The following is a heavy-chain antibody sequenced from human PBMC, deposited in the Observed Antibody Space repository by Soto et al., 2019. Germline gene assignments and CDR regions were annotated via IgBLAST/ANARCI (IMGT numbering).Heavy chain of an antibody. CDR2: INAGVGSA. D-gene: IGHD1-20*01. CDR1: GFTFSSYA. J-gene: IGHJ4*02. V-gene: IGHV3-23*01. Sequence: EVQLLESGGDLVQPGGSLRLSCAASGFTFSSYAMSWVRQAPGKGLEWVSGINAGVGSAFYADSVKGRFTISRDNSRDTLFLQLGGLKAEDTTLYYCASPHVDNWSLDYWGQGTLVTVSS. CDR3: ASPHVDNWSLDY.